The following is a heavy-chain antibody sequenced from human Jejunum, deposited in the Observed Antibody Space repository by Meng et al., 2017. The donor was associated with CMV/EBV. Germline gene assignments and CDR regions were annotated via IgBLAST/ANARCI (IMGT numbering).Heavy chain of an antibody. CDR2: IYWDDDK. D-gene: IGHD3-10*01. CDR1: GFSLSTSGVG. V-gene: IGHV2-5*02. Sequence: FSGFSLSTSGVGVGWIRQPPGKALEWLALIYWDDDKRYSPSLKSRLTITKDSSKNQVVLTMTNSGPVDTATYYCAHRVPYGSGGYFDYWGQGTLVTVSS. CDR3: AHRVPYGSGGYFDY. J-gene: IGHJ4*02.